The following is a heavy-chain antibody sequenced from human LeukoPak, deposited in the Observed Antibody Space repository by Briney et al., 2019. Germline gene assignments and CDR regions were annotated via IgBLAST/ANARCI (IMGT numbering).Heavy chain of an antibody. CDR3: ARAWVIIFAFDI. D-gene: IGHD3-3*02. V-gene: IGHV1-2*02. CDR2: INPNSGGT. J-gene: IGHJ3*02. CDR1: GYNFTGYY. Sequence: ASVKVSCKASGYNFTGYYLHWVRQAPGQGLEWMGWINPNSGGTNYAQKFQGRVTMTRDTSISTAYMELSRLRSDDTAVYYCARAWVIIFAFDIWGQGTMVTVSS.